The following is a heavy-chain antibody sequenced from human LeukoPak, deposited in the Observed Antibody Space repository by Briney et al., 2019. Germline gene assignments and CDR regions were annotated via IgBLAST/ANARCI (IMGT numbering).Heavy chain of an antibody. Sequence: PSETLSLTCTVSGGSISSYYWSWIRQPAGKGLEWIGRIYTSGSTHYNPSLESRVTISVDTSKYQVSLTLSSVTATDTAVYYCVRHVSSGWDYYNGLDVWGQGTTVTVSS. CDR1: GGSISSYY. CDR3: VRHVSSGWDYYNGLDV. CDR2: IYTSGST. D-gene: IGHD6-19*01. J-gene: IGHJ6*02. V-gene: IGHV4-4*07.